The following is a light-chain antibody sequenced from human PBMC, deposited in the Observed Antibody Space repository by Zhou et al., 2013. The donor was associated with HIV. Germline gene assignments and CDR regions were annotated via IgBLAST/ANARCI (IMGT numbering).Light chain of an antibody. J-gene: IGKJ1*01. CDR2: AAS. CDR3: QQYYDYLWT. Sequence: EVVMTQSPATLSVSPGERATLSCRASQSVSSNLAWYQQKPGQAPRLLIYAASTLQSGVPSRFSGTGSGTDFTLTISCLQSEDFATYYCQQYYDYLWTFGHWDQGG. V-gene: IGKV3D-15*01. CDR1: QSVSSN.